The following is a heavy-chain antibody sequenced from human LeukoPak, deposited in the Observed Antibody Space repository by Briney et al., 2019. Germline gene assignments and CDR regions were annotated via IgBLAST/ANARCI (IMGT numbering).Heavy chain of an antibody. D-gene: IGHD4-17*01. Sequence: GGSLRLSCAASGLSFSSYDMHWVRQATGKGLEWVSAIGTKGDIYYSDSVRGRFTISRENGKNSLYLQMNSLRAGDTAVYYCAREMSDTVTWGWYFDLWGRGTLVTVSS. CDR3: AREMSDTVTWGWYFDL. CDR2: IGTKGDI. J-gene: IGHJ2*01. CDR1: GLSFSSYD. V-gene: IGHV3-13*01.